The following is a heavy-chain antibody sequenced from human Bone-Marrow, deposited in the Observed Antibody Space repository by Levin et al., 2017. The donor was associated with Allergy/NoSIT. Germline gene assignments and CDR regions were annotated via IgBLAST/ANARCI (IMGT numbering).Heavy chain of an antibody. J-gene: IGHJ4*02. CDR2: IYYSGST. V-gene: IGHV4-59*08. Sequence: SETLSLTCTVSGGSISSYYWSWIRQPPRKGLEWIGYIYYSGSTNYNPSLKSRVTISVDTSKNQFSLKLSSVTAADTAVYYCARSSFWSGYVDYWGQGTLVTVSS. CDR3: ARSSFWSGYVDY. D-gene: IGHD3-3*01. CDR1: GGSISSYY.